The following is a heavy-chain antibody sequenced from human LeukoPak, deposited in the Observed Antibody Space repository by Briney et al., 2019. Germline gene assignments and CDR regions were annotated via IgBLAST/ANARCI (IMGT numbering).Heavy chain of an antibody. V-gene: IGHV3-30*18. CDR1: GFTFSSYG. D-gene: IGHD3-3*01. J-gene: IGHJ4*02. Sequence: GGSLRLSCAASGFTFSSYGMHWVRQAPGKGLEWVAVISYDGSNKYYADSVKGRFTISRDNSKNTLYLQMSSLRAEDTAVYYCAKESRAYYDFWSGYYMKSRDYYFDYWGQGTLVTVSS. CDR3: AKESRAYYDFWSGYYMKSRDYYFDY. CDR2: ISYDGSNK.